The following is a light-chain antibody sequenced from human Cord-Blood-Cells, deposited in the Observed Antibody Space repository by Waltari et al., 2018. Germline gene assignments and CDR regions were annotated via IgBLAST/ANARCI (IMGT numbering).Light chain of an antibody. J-gene: IGLJ3*02. V-gene: IGLV1-47*01. CDR2: RNN. Sequence: QSVLTQPPSASGTPGQRVTISCSGSSSNIGSNYVYWYQQLPGTAPKLPIYRNNQRPSGVPDRVSGSKSGTSACLAISGLRSEDEADYYCAAWDDSLSGRVFGGGTKLTVL. CDR3: AAWDDSLSGRV. CDR1: SSNIGSNY.